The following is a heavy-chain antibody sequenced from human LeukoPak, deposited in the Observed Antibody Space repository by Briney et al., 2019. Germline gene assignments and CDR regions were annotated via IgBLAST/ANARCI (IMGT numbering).Heavy chain of an antibody. V-gene: IGHV3-30*04. CDR2: ISYDGSNK. CDR3: SRLGYCSGGSCYRAFDI. J-gene: IGHJ3*02. D-gene: IGHD2-15*01. CDR1: GFTFSSYA. Sequence: GGSLRLSCAASGFTFSSYAMHWVRQAPGKGLEWVAVISYDGSNKYYADSVKGRFTISRDNSKNTLYLQVNSLRAEDTAVYYCSRLGYCSGGSCYRAFDIWGQGTMVTVSS.